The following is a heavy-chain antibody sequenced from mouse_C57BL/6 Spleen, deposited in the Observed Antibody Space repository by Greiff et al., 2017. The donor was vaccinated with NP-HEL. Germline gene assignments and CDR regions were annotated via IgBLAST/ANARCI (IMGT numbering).Heavy chain of an antibody. J-gene: IGHJ4*01. Sequence: EVQLQQSGPELVKPGASVKISCKASGYTFTDYYMNWVKQSHGKSLEWIGDINPNNGGTSYNQKFKGKATLTVDKSSSTAYMELRSLTSEDSAVYYCASQTYGYAMDYWGQGTSVTVSS. CDR1: GYTFTDYY. V-gene: IGHV1-26*01. D-gene: IGHD1-1*01. CDR3: ASQTYGYAMDY. CDR2: INPNNGGT.